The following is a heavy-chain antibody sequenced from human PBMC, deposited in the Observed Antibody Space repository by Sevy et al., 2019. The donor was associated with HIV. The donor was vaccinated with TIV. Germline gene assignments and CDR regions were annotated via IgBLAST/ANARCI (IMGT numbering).Heavy chain of an antibody. J-gene: IGHJ6*02. D-gene: IGHD6-25*01. Sequence: GGSLRLSCAASGFTFSSYWMSWVRQAPGKGLEWVANIKQDGGEKYYVDSVKGRFSISRENAKNSLYLQMNSLRVEDTAVYHCAGGPPQRVGSVGGMDVWGQGTTVTVSS. V-gene: IGHV3-7*01. CDR3: AGGPPQRVGSVGGMDV. CDR1: GFTFSSYW. CDR2: IKQDGGEK.